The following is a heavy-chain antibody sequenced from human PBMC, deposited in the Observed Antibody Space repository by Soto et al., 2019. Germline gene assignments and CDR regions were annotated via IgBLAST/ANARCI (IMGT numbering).Heavy chain of an antibody. J-gene: IGHJ5*02. D-gene: IGHD6-6*01. V-gene: IGHV4-30-2*01. CDR3: ARGEQLVQFWFDP. CDR2: IYHSGST. Sequence: LSLTCAVSGGSIISVGYSWSWIRQPPGKGLEWIGYIYHSGSTYYNPSLKSRVTISVDRSKNQFSLKLSSVTAADTAVYYCARGEQLVQFWFDPWGQGTLVTVSS. CDR1: GGSIISVGYS.